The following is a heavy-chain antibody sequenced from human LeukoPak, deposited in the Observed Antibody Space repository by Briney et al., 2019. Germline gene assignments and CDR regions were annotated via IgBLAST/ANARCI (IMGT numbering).Heavy chain of an antibody. CDR3: GRDPNGNYVGAFEF. V-gene: IGHV3-23*01. D-gene: IGHD4-11*01. Sequence: PGGSLRLSCAASGFDFRYYAMTWVRQAPGKGLEWVSSITSDSRTSYGDSVKGRFTISRDNSKNTVYLQMDSLRAEDTAIFYCGRDPNGNYVGAFEFWSRGTMVTVSS. CDR2: ITSDSRT. CDR1: GFDFRYYA. J-gene: IGHJ3*01.